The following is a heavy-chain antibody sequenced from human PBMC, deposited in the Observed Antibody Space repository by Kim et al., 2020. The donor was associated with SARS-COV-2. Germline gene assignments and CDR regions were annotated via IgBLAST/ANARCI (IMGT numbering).Heavy chain of an antibody. CDR3: ARYCSSTSCQTDAALD. Sequence: SETLSLTCTVSGGSIRSDGHYWSWIRQHPGRGLEWIGYIYYSGTTYYNPSLKSRVTISVDTSKNQFSLKLSSVTAADTAIYYCARYCSSTSCQTDAALD. J-gene: IGHJ4*01. V-gene: IGHV4-31*03. D-gene: IGHD2-2*01. CDR1: GGSIRSDGHY. CDR2: IYYSGTT.